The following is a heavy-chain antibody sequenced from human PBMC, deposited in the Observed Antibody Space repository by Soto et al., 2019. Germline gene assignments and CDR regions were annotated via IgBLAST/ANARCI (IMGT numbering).Heavy chain of an antibody. Sequence: GGSLRLSWVASGFTFSSFAMRWFRQAPGKGLEWVSTLSGSGGDTYYADSVNGRFTICRDKSKNTLYLQMDRLRVEDTAVYYCAKRGGYDYVWKSYRPDYWGQGTLVTVSS. CDR1: GFTFSSFA. CDR3: AKRGGYDYVWKSYRPDY. CDR2: LSGSGGDT. J-gene: IGHJ4*02. V-gene: IGHV3-23*01. D-gene: IGHD3-16*02.